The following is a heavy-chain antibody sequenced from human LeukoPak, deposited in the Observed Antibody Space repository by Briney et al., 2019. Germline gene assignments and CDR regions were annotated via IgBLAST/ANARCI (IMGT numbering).Heavy chain of an antibody. V-gene: IGHV4-61*02. D-gene: IGHD3-22*01. J-gene: IGHJ3*02. CDR3: ARGPFSYDSSGAFDI. CDR1: GDSISSGDYY. Sequence: SETLSLTCTVSGDSISSGDYYWSWIRQPAGKGLEWIGRISSSGSTNYNPSLKSRVTISVDTSKNQFSLKLSSVTAADTAAYFCARGPFSYDSSGAFDIWGQGTMVTVSS. CDR2: ISSSGST.